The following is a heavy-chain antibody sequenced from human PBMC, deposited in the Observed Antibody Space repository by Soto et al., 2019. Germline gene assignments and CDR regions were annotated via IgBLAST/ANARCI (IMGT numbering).Heavy chain of an antibody. V-gene: IGHV3-74*03. CDR2: INYDGSSR. Sequence: EVQLVESGGGLVQPGGSLRLSCAASGFTFSTHWMHWVRQVPGKGLMWVSRINYDGSSREDADSVKGRFTISRDNAKNTLYLQMNSLRAEDTAVYYCTSDILAAGVDYWGQGTPVTVSS. D-gene: IGHD6-13*01. CDR3: TSDILAAGVDY. J-gene: IGHJ4*02. CDR1: GFTFSTHW.